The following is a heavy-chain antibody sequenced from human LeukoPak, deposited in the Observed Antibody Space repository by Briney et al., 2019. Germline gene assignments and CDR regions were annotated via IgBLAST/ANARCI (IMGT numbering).Heavy chain of an antibody. V-gene: IGHV3-23*01. CDR2: ISGSGGST. CDR1: GFTFSSYA. D-gene: IGHD6-13*01. CDR3: AKDLVSPFIAAAGTGPLDY. Sequence: GGSLRLSCAASGFTFSSYAMSWVRQAPGKGLEWVSAISGSGGSTYYADSVKGRFTISRDNSKNTLYLQMNSLRAEDTAVYYCAKDLVSPFIAAAGTGPLDYWGQGTLVTVSS. J-gene: IGHJ4*02.